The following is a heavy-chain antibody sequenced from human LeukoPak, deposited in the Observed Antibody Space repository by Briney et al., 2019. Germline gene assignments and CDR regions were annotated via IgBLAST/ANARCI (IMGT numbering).Heavy chain of an antibody. CDR3: ARGPISGTPHNFYGMDV. CDR1: GFTFSEHY. J-gene: IGHJ6*02. D-gene: IGHD1-7*01. Sequence: GGSLRLSCAASGFTFSEHYMDWVRQAPGKGLEWVGRHRNKANGYTTEYAASVKGRFAVSRDDSKNSLYLQMSSLRTEDTAVYFCARGPISGTPHNFYGMDVWGQGTTVTVSS. V-gene: IGHV3-72*01. CDR2: HRNKANGYTT.